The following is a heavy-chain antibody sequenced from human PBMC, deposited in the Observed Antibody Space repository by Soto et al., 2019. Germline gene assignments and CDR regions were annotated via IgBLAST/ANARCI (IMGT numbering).Heavy chain of an antibody. D-gene: IGHD1-26*01. CDR2: TYYRSKWYY. J-gene: IGHJ4*02. CDR3: ARGEQYSGRIFDY. Sequence: PSQTLSLTCAITGDSVSSNSAGWSWVRQSPSRGLGWLGRTYYRSKWYYEYAVSVRGRITINPDTSKNQYSLQLNSVTPEDTAVYFCARGEQYSGRIFDYWGQGTLVTVSS. CDR1: GDSVSSNSAG. V-gene: IGHV6-1*01.